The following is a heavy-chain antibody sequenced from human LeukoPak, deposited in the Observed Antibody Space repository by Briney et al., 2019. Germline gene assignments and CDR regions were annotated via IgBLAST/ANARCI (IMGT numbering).Heavy chain of an antibody. CDR3: ARTNGSGSYPYYFDY. CDR2: IYYSGST. J-gene: IGHJ4*02. V-gene: IGHV4-59*08. D-gene: IGHD3-10*01. Sequence: SETLSLTCTVSGGSISSYYWSWIRQPTGKGLEWIGYIYYSGSTNYNPSLKSRVTISVDTSKNQFSLKLSSVTAADTAVYYCARTNGSGSYPYYFDYWGQGTLVTVSS. CDR1: GGSISSYY.